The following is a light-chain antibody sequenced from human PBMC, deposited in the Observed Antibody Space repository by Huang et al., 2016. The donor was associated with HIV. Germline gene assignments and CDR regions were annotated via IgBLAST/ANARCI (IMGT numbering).Light chain of an antibody. CDR3: LQHDRFTWT. CDR2: GPS. CDR1: LVVGGY. J-gene: IGKJ1*01. V-gene: IGKV1-17*03. Sequence: DIQMTQSPSAMSDSVGDRVNITCRSSLVVGGYVAWFQQKPGQVPKRLIYGPSSLQNGVPSRFSGSGSGSEFTLTISSLQPDDIATYYCLQHDRFTWTFGKGTTVEIK.